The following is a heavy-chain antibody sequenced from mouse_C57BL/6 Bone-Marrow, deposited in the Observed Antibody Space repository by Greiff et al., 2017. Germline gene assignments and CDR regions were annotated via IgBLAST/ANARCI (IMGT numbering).Heavy chain of an antibody. V-gene: IGHV1-26*01. CDR3: ARDYYGSSWYFDY. J-gene: IGHJ2*01. D-gene: IGHD1-1*01. Sequence: EVQLQQSGPELVKPGASVKISCKASGYTFTDYYMNWVKQSHGKSLEWIGDLNPNNGGTSYNQKLKGKATLTVGKSSSTAYMELRSLTSEDSAVYYCARDYYGSSWYFDYWGQGTILTVSS. CDR2: LNPNNGGT. CDR1: GYTFTDYY.